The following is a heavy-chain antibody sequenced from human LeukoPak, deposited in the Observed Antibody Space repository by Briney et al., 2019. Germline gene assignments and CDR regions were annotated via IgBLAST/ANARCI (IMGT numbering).Heavy chain of an antibody. Sequence: GASVKVSCKASGYTFTSYGISWVRQAPGQGLEWMGWISAYNGNTNYAQKFQGRVTITADESTSTAYMELSSLRSEDTAVYYCAYGSGSYPSYYYGMDVWGKGTTVTVSS. J-gene: IGHJ6*04. CDR3: AYGSGSYPSYYYGMDV. CDR1: GYTFTSYG. D-gene: IGHD3-10*01. V-gene: IGHV1-18*04. CDR2: ISAYNGNT.